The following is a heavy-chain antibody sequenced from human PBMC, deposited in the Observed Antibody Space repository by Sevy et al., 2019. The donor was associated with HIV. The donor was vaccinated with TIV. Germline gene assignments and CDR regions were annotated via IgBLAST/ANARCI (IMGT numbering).Heavy chain of an antibody. D-gene: IGHD1-26*01. J-gene: IGHJ4*02. CDR3: WRVRAGATTNALDY. CDR2: ISTSNSASL. V-gene: IGHV3-48*02. Sequence: GGSLRLSCVASGFTLTHFSISWVRQAPGKGLEWVSCISTSNSASLYYGDSLKGRFTISRDTAKNSVFLQMNSLRDDDTAVYYCWRVRAGATTNALDYWGQGTLVTVSS. CDR1: GFTLTHFS.